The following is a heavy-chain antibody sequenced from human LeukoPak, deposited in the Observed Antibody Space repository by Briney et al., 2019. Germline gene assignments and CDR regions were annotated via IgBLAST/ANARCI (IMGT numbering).Heavy chain of an antibody. Sequence: SETLSLTCTVSGGSISSSSYYWGWIRQPPGKGLEWIGSIYYSGSTYYNPSLKSRVTISVDTSKNQFSLKLSSVTAADTAVYYCARGDLGYCSSTSCYPLDYWGQGTLVTVSP. D-gene: IGHD2-2*01. J-gene: IGHJ4*02. CDR1: GGSISSSSYY. CDR2: IYYSGST. CDR3: ARGDLGYCSSTSCYPLDY. V-gene: IGHV4-39*01.